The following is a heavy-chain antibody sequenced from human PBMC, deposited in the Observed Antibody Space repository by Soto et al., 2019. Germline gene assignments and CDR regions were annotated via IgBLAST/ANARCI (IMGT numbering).Heavy chain of an antibody. CDR1: GGSINTFY. J-gene: IGHJ4*02. D-gene: IGHD5-12*01. Sequence: PSETLSLTCSVSGGSINTFYWSWVRQPAGKGLEWIGRIFSSGSTSFNPSLESRVAMSVDTSKNHFSLNLSSVTAADMAVYYCAREGSYSAYNFAHGIQLWSFDFWGQGDLVTIS. CDR3: AREGSYSAYNFAHGIQLWSFDF. CDR2: IFSSGST. V-gene: IGHV4-4*07.